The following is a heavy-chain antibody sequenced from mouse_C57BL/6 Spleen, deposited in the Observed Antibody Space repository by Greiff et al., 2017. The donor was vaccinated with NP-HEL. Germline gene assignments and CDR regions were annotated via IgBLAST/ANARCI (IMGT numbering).Heavy chain of an antibody. V-gene: IGHV1-61*01. Sequence: QVQLQQPGAELVRPGSSVKLSCKASGYTFTSYWMDWVKQRPGQGLEWIGNIYPSDSETHYNQKFKDKATLTVDKSSSTAYMQLSSLTSEDSAVYYCARRGYEGVAYWGQGTLVTVSA. CDR2: IYPSDSET. CDR1: GYTFTSYW. J-gene: IGHJ3*01. CDR3: ARRGYEGVAY. D-gene: IGHD2-2*01.